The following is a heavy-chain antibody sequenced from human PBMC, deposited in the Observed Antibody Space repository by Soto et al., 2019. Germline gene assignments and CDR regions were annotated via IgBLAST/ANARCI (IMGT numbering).Heavy chain of an antibody. V-gene: IGHV1-18*01. CDR2: ISAYNGNT. D-gene: IGHD3-10*01. CDR3: ARLVGSYYGMDV. J-gene: IGHJ6*02. CDR1: GYTLSSYV. Sequence: ASVQVSFKASGYTLSSYVISWVRQAPGQGLEWMGWISAYNGNTNYAQKLQGRVTVTTDTSTSTAYMELRSLRSDDTAVYYCARLVGSYYGMDVWGQGTTVTVSS.